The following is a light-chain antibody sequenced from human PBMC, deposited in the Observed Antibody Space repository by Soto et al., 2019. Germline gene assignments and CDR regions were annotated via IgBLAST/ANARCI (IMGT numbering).Light chain of an antibody. CDR3: QQATSFPRT. Sequence: DIQMTQSPSSVSASVVDRVTITCRASQSITSWLAWYHHKPGKAPKLLIYAASSLQSGGPSRFSGSGSGTHFTLTISSLQPEDFGTYYCQQATSFPRTFDHGTPVDIK. J-gene: IGKJ1*01. V-gene: IGKV1-12*01. CDR2: AAS. CDR1: QSITSW.